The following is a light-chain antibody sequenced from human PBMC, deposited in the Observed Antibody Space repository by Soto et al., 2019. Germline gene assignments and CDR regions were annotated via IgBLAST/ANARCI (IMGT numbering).Light chain of an antibody. Sequence: ENVLTQSPDILSLSPGERVTLSCRASQSISNNYLAWYQQKPGQAPWVLIYGASSRATGIPDRFSGSGSGTDFTLTISRLQPEDFALYYCQQYGRSLPTFGRGTKLEIK. CDR2: GAS. V-gene: IGKV3-20*01. J-gene: IGKJ2*01. CDR1: QSISNNY. CDR3: QQYGRSLPT.